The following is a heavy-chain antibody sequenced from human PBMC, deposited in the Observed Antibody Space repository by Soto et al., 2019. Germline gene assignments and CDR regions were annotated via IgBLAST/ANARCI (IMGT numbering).Heavy chain of an antibody. D-gene: IGHD1-26*01. CDR2: ISNDGSNK. J-gene: IGHJ4*02. Sequence: AGSLGLSCASSGFTLSNYGMHWFRQAPGKGLEWVTLISNDGSNKFYADSVKGRFTISRDNSKNTLYLQMTSLKTEDTAVHYCAKDGADTGTYNFDYLGQGTLVTVSS. CDR1: GFTLSNYG. CDR3: AKDGADTGTYNFDY. V-gene: IGHV3-30*18.